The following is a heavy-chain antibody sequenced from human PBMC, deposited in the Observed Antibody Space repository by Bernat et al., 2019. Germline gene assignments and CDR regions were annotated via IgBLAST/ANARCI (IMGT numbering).Heavy chain of an antibody. CDR2: FKSKNDGGTT. J-gene: IGHJ6*01. Sequence: ELQLVESGGCLVKPGVSLRLSCAASGFTFSNAWLNWVRQAPWKGLQLVGRFKSKNDGGTTDYAGPVKGRFTISRDDPKNTLYLQMNSLKTEDTAVYYCTTLEHYYDVDGWGQGTTVSVSA. CDR1: GFTFSNAW. V-gene: IGHV3-15*07. CDR3: TTLEHYYDVDG.